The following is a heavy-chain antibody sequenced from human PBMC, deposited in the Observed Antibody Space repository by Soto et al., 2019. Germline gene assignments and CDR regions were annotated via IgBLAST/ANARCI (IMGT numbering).Heavy chain of an antibody. D-gene: IGHD1-1*01. CDR1: GFTFSSYG. Sequence: PGGSLRLSCAASGFTFSSYGMHWVRQAPGKGLEWVAVISYDGSNKYYADSVKGRFTISRDNSKNTLYLQMNSLRAEDTAVYYCPKVESHSWNVDYWGQGTLVTVSS. CDR3: PKVESHSWNVDY. CDR2: ISYDGSNK. V-gene: IGHV3-30*18. J-gene: IGHJ4*02.